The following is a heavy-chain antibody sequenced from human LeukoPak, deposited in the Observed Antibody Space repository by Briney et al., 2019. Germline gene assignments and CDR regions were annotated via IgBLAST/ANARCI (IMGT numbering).Heavy chain of an antibody. J-gene: IGHJ4*02. CDR1: GGSITNTNY. D-gene: IGHD3-10*01. Sequence: SGTLSLTCGVSGGSITNTNYWPWVRQPPGKGLEWIGEVNLQGSTNYNPSLMGRVAISVDTSENHISLQLTSVTAADTAVYYCARLVPPYGPGSPHPHQFDYWGQGTLVIVPS. V-gene: IGHV4-4*02. CDR2: VNLQGST. CDR3: ARLVPPYGPGSPHPHQFDY.